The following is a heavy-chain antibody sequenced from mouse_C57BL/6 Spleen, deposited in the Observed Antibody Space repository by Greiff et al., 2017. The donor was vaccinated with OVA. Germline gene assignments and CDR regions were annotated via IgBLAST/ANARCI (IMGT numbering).Heavy chain of an antibody. CDR1: GYAFSSYW. D-gene: IGHD1-1*01. V-gene: IGHV1-80*01. CDR3: ARRDYGSSYDWYFDV. CDR2: IYPGDGDT. J-gene: IGHJ1*03. Sequence: QVQLQQSGAELVKPGASVKISCKASGYAFSSYWMNWVKQRPGKGLEWIGQIYPGDGDTNYNGKFKGKATLTADKSSSTAYMQLSSLTSEDSAVYFCARRDYGSSYDWYFDVWGTGTTVTVSS.